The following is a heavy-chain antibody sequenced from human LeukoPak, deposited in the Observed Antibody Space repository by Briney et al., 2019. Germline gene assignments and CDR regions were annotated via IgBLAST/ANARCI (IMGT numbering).Heavy chain of an antibody. CDR2: IYYSGST. V-gene: IGHV4-61*01. CDR3: ATYYYDSSGYYYFDY. D-gene: IGHD3-22*01. CDR1: GGSVSSGSYY. J-gene: IGHJ4*02. Sequence: PSETLSLTCTVSGGSVSSGSYYWSWIRQPPGTGLEWIGYIYYSGSTNYNPSLKSRVTISVDTSKNQFSLKLSSVTAADTAVYYCATYYYDSSGYYYFDYWGQGILVTVSS.